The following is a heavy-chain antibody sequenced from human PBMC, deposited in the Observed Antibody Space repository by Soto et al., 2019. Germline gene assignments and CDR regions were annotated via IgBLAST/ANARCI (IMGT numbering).Heavy chain of an antibody. CDR3: ARGYRSAGY. CDR1: GFTFSSYS. V-gene: IGHV3-48*01. J-gene: IGHJ4*02. D-gene: IGHD6-25*01. Sequence: GGSLRLSCAASGFTFSSYSMNWVRQAPGKGLEWVSYISSSSSTIYYADSVKGRFTISRDNAKNTLHLQMNSLRAEDTAVYYCARGYRSAGYWGQGTLVTVSS. CDR2: ISSSSSTI.